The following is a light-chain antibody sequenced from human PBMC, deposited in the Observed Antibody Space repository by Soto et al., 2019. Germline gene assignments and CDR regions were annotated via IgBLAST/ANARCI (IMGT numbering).Light chain of an antibody. V-gene: IGKV3-20*01. J-gene: IGKJ1*01. CDR3: QHYNSYSEA. CDR2: GVS. CDR1: QRVSNTY. Sequence: EIVLAQSPGTLSLSPGERATLSCRASQRVSNTYLAWYQQKPGQAPRLLIYGVSSRATGIPDRFSGSGSGTDFTLTISRLEPEDFATYYCQHYNSYSEAFGQGTKVELK.